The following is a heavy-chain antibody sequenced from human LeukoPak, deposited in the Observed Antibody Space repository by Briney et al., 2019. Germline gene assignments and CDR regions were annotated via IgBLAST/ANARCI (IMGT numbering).Heavy chain of an antibody. CDR3: AREGAYYYDSSGARRMAFDI. J-gene: IGHJ3*02. V-gene: IGHV4-34*01. D-gene: IGHD3-22*01. CDR2: INHSGST. CDR1: GGSFSGYY. Sequence: SETLSLTCAVYGGSFSGYYWSWIRQPPGKGLEWIGEINHSGSTNHNPSLKSRVTISVDTSKNQFSLKLSSVTAADTAVYYCAREGAYYYDSSGARRMAFDIWGQGTMVTVSS.